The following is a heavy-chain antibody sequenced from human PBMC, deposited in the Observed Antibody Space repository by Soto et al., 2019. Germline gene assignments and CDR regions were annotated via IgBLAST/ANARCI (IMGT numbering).Heavy chain of an antibody. J-gene: IGHJ6*03. V-gene: IGHV3-48*01. CDR2: ISSSSSTI. Sequence: GGSLRLSCAASGFTFSSYSMNWVRQAPGKGLEWVSYISSSSSTIYYADSVKGRFTISRDNAKNSLYLQMNSLRAEDTAVYYCARDPAPVTHYYYYMDVWGKGTTVTVSS. D-gene: IGHD4-4*01. CDR1: GFTFSSYS. CDR3: ARDPAPVTHYYYYMDV.